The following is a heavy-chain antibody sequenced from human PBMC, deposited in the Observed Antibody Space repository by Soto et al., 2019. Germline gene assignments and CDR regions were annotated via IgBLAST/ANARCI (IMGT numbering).Heavy chain of an antibody. Sequence: GGSLRLSCAASGFTVSSNYMSWVRQAPGKGLEWVSVIYSGGSTYYADSVKGRFTISRHNSKNTLYLQMNSLRAEDTAVYYCTRVFHPCLSCNSTRLTIGFPPTREADVWGKGTTVTVSS. CDR1: GFTVSSNY. V-gene: IGHV3-53*04. CDR3: TRVFHPCLSCNSTRLTIGFPPTREADV. D-gene: IGHD3-3*02. J-gene: IGHJ6*04. CDR2: IYSGGST.